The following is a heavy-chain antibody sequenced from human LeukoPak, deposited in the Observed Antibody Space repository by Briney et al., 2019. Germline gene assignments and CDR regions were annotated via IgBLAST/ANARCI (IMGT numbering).Heavy chain of an antibody. V-gene: IGHV1-8*03. J-gene: IGHJ4*02. CDR3: ARMYDFWSGYSGGYLYYFDY. Sequence: ASVKVSCKASGYTFTSYDINWVRQATGQELEWMGWMNPNSGNTGYAQKFQGRVTITRNTSISTAYMELSSLRSEDTAVYYCARMYDFWSGYSGGYLYYFDYWGQGTLVTVSS. CDR2: MNPNSGNT. CDR1: GYTFTSYD. D-gene: IGHD3-3*01.